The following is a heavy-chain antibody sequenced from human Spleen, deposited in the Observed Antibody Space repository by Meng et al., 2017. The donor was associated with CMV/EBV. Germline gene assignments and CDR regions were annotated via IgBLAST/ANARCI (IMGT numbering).Heavy chain of an antibody. CDR3: VHFNLEWPRLIDY. Sequence: SGPTLVKPTHTLTLTCSFSGFSLTTSGVGVGWVRQPPGKALEWLALFYWNDDTRYSPSLKSRLTITKDTPRNQVVLTMTNMDPMDTATYYCVHFNLEWPRLIDYWGQGTLVTVSS. CDR1: GFSLTTSGVG. D-gene: IGHD3-3*01. J-gene: IGHJ4*02. V-gene: IGHV2-5*01. CDR2: FYWNDDT.